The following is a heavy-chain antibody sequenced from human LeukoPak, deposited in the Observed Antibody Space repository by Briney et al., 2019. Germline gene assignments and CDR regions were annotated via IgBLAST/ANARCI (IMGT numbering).Heavy chain of an antibody. CDR3: ARSYDILTGYYRGYFDY. V-gene: IGHV4-4*02. J-gene: IGHJ4*02. Sequence: SETLSLTCAVSGGSISSSNWWSWVRQPPGKGLEWIGEIYHSGSTNYNPSLKSRVTISVDKSKNQFSLKLSSVTAADTAVYYCARSYDILTGYYRGYFDYWGQGTLVTVSS. CDR1: GGSISSSNW. D-gene: IGHD3-9*01. CDR2: IYHSGST.